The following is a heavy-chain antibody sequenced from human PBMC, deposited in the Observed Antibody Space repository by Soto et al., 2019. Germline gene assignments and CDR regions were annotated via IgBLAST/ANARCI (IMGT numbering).Heavy chain of an antibody. D-gene: IGHD3-3*01. CDR1: GGSFKSGSYS. CDR2: VYHTGRT. Sequence: PSETLSLTCTVSGGSFKSGSYSWSWIRQPPGKGLEWIGYVYHTGRTSYNPSLKSRVSISMDTSKNQFSLNLDSVTAADTAVYFCERDFAYFDSWDQGTLVTVSS. V-gene: IGHV4-61*01. CDR3: ERDFAYFDS. J-gene: IGHJ4*02.